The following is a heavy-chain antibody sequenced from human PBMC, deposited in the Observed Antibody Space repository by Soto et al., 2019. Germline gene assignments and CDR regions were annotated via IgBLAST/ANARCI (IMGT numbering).Heavy chain of an antibody. Sequence: PSETLSLSCAVSGGSIRNDGYSWSWIRQPPGKGLEWIGYIFHSGSTHYTASLKSRVTISLDRSKDQFSLNLNSVTAADTAVYFCARGRGSYSAGFDYWGQGTLVTVSS. D-gene: IGHD1-26*01. J-gene: IGHJ4*02. CDR2: IFHSGST. CDR3: ARGRGSYSAGFDY. V-gene: IGHV4-30-2*01. CDR1: GGSIRNDGYS.